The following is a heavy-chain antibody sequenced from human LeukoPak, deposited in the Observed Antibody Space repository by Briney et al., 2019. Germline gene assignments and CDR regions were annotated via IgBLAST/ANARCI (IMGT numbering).Heavy chain of an antibody. J-gene: IGHJ6*02. D-gene: IGHD1-26*01. Sequence: SVTVSCTASGGTFSSYAISWVRQAPGQGLEWMGGIIPIFGTANYAQRFQGRVTITADESTSTAYMELGSLRSEDTAVYYCARDPFVGAIPSPGSYYYYGMDVWGQGTTVTVSS. V-gene: IGHV1-69*13. CDR3: ARDPFVGAIPSPGSYYYYGMDV. CDR2: IIPIFGTA. CDR1: GGTFSSYA.